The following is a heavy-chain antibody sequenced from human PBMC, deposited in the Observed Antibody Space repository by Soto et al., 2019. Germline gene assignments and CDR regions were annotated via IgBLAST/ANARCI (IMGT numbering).Heavy chain of an antibody. Sequence: ASVKVSCKASGYTFTSYAMHWVRQAPGQRLEWMGWINAGNGNTKYSQKFQGRVTITRGTSASTAYMELSSLRSEDTAVYYCARVLLTYYYGSGSSHGMDVWGQGTTVTVSS. J-gene: IGHJ6*02. CDR3: ARVLLTYYYGSGSSHGMDV. CDR1: GYTFTSYA. D-gene: IGHD3-10*01. CDR2: INAGNGNT. V-gene: IGHV1-3*01.